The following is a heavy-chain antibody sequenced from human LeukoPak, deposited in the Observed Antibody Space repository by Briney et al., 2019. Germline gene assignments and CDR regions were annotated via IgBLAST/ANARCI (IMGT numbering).Heavy chain of an antibody. D-gene: IGHD3-3*01. V-gene: IGHV1-46*01. Sequence: ASVKVSCKASGYTFTSYYMYWVRQAPGQGLEWMGIINPSGGSTSYAQKFQGRVTMTRDTSTSTVYMELSSLRSEDTAVYYCARGYPPDGNLEWLSRDPSYYYMDVWGKGTTVTVSS. CDR2: INPSGGST. CDR3: ARGYPPDGNLEWLSRDPSYYYMDV. CDR1: GYTFTSYY. J-gene: IGHJ6*03.